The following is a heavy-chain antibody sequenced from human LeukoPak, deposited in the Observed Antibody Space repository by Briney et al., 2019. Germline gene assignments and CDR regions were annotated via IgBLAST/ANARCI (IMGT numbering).Heavy chain of an antibody. D-gene: IGHD3-10*01. V-gene: IGHV4-34*01. CDR2: INHSGGT. Sequence: MSSETLSLTCAVYGGSFSGYYWSWIRQPPGKGLEWIGEINHSGGTNYNPSLKSRVTISVDTSKNQFSLKLSSVTAADTAVYYCARRRVLGGYYGSGSYPSWFDPWGQGTPVTVSS. J-gene: IGHJ5*02. CDR3: ARRRVLGGYYGSGSYPSWFDP. CDR1: GGSFSGYY.